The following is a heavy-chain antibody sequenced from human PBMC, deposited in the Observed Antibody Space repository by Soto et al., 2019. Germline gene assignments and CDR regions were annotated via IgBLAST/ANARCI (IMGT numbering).Heavy chain of an antibody. CDR1: GYTFTRYT. D-gene: IGHD2-15*01. J-gene: IGHJ5*02. CDR3: ARGIATGQLDP. V-gene: IGHV1-3*01. CDR2: INPDNGNT. Sequence: ASVKVSCKASGYTFTRYTMNWVRQAPGQRLEWMGWINPDNGNTKSSQKFQDRVIITRDTSASTAYMDLSSLRSEDTAVHYRARGIATGQLDPWGQGTLVTVSS.